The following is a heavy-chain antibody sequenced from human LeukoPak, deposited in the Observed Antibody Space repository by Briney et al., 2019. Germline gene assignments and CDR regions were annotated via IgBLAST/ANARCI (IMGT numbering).Heavy chain of an antibody. V-gene: IGHV4-31*03. D-gene: IGHD3-9*01. CDR2: IYYSGST. CDR1: GGSISSGGYY. CDR3: ARDGYYDILTGYYLHCFDP. Sequence: SETLSLTCTVSGGSISSGGYYWSWIRQHPGKGLEWIGYIYYSGSTYYNPSLKSRVTISVDTSKNQFSLKLSSVTAADTVVYHCARDGYYDILTGYYLHCFDPWGQGTLVTVSS. J-gene: IGHJ5*02.